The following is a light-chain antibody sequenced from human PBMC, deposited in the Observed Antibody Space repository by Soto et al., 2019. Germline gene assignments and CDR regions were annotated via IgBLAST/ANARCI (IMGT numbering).Light chain of an antibody. V-gene: IGLV1-40*01. CDR3: QSYDSSLSAFYV. CDR1: SSNIGAGYA. Sequence: QSVLTQPPSVSGAPGQRVTISCTGSSSNIGAGYAVHWYQQLPGTAPKLLIYENTNRPSGVPDRFSGSKSGTSASLAITGLQAEDEADYYCQSYDSSLSAFYVFGPGTK. CDR2: ENT. J-gene: IGLJ1*01.